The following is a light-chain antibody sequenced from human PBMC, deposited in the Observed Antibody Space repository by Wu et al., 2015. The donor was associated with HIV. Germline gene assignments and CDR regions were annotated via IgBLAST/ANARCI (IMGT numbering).Light chain of an antibody. V-gene: IGKV1-39*01. CDR2: AAS. CDR1: QNIENY. CDR3: QQSYTTPAWT. Sequence: DIQMTQSPSSLSASVGDRVTIACRASQNIENYLNWYQQKPGTAPKLLIFAASNLQGGVPSRFSGSGSGTHFTLTITGLQPEDFATYYCQQSYTTPAWTFGQGTKVE. J-gene: IGKJ1*01.